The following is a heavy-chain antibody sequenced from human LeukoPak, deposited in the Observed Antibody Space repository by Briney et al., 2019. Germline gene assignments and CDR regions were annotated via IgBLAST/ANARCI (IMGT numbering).Heavy chain of an antibody. CDR2: IIPIFGTA. J-gene: IGHJ3*02. CDR1: GYTFNGYG. CDR3: AREGDYDSSGYSQSDGAFDI. D-gene: IGHD3-22*01. V-gene: IGHV1-69*05. Sequence: SVTVSFTASGYTFNGYGISWVRQAPGQGLEWMGGIIPIFGTANYAQKFQGRVTITTDESTSTAYMELSSLRSEDTAVYYCAREGDYDSSGYSQSDGAFDIWGQGTMVTVSS.